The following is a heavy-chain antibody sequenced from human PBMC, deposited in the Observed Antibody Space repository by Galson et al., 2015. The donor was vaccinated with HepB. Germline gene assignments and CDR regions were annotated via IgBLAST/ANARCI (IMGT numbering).Heavy chain of an antibody. J-gene: IGHJ4*02. CDR1: GFTFSSYA. Sequence: SLRLSCAASGFTFSSYAMSWVRQAPGKGLEWVSAISGSGGSTYYADSVKGRFTISRDNSKNTLYLQMNSLRAEDTAVYYCAKGSASTPYSCHLDYWGQGTLVTVSS. D-gene: IGHD2-15*01. V-gene: IGHV3-23*01. CDR3: AKGSASTPYSCHLDY. CDR2: ISGSGGST.